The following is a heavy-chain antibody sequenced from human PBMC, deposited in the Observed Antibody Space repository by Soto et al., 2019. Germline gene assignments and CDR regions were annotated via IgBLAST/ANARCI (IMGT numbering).Heavy chain of an antibody. Sequence: GGSLRLSCAASGFTFSDHYMDWVRQAPGKGLEWVGRIKNKANSYATEYAASVKGRFTISRDDSKNSLYLQMNSLKTEDTAVYYCTTDPLRFLEWLLFDYWGQGTLVTVSS. CDR1: GFTFSDHY. J-gene: IGHJ4*02. CDR2: IKNKANSYAT. V-gene: IGHV3-72*01. CDR3: TTDPLRFLEWLLFDY. D-gene: IGHD3-3*01.